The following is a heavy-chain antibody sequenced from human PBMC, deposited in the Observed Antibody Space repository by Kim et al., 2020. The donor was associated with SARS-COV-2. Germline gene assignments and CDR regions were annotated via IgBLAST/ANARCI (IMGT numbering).Heavy chain of an antibody. CDR3: ARGLPFSIGSDSCYPCWFDS. CDR2: INHSGST. V-gene: IGHV4-34*01. CDR1: GGSFSGYS. J-gene: IGHJ5*01. Sequence: SETLSLTCAVYGGSFSGYSWSWIRQPPGKGLEWIGEINHSGSTNYNPSLKSRVTISVDTSTNQFSLKLSSVTAADTAVYYCARGLPFSIGSDSCYPCWFDSWGQGTLVTVSS. D-gene: IGHD2-2*01.